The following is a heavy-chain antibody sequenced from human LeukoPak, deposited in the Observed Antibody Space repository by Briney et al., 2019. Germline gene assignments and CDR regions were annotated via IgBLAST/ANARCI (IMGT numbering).Heavy chain of an antibody. Sequence: TPSETLSLTCTVSGGSISSSSYYWGWIRQPPGKGLEWIGSIYYSGSTYYNPSLKSRVTISVDTSKNQFSLKLSSVTAADTAVYYCAGNSGYYSDYYYYMDVWGKGTTVTVSS. V-gene: IGHV4-39*01. CDR2: IYYSGST. CDR3: AGNSGYYSDYYYYMDV. D-gene: IGHD3-22*01. CDR1: GGSISSSSYY. J-gene: IGHJ6*03.